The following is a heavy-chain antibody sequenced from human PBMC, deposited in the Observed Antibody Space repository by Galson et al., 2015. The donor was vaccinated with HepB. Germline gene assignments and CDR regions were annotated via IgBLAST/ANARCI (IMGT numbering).Heavy chain of an antibody. Sequence: SLRLSCAASGFNFSSYDMHWVRQAPGKGLEWVAVIWYNGSNKFYADSVKGRFTISRDNSKNTLYLQLSSLRAEDTAVYYCARDRVRGAYYFDYWGQGTLVTVSS. V-gene: IGHV3-33*01. CDR2: IWYNGSNK. D-gene: IGHD3-10*01. CDR3: ARDRVRGAYYFDY. CDR1: GFNFSSYD. J-gene: IGHJ4*02.